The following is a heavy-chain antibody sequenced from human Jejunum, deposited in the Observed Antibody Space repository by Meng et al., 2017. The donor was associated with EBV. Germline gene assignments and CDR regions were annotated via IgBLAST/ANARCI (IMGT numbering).Heavy chain of an antibody. CDR3: AHRENWNFDY. J-gene: IGHJ4*02. CDR2: IYGDDNK. Sequence: QITLTESGPTLVKPTXTLTLTCTFSGFSLSTSGVAVGWIRQPPGKALEWLALIYGDDNKRYSPSLKSRFTITKDTSRNQVVLTMTNMDPADTATYYCAHRENWNFDYWGQGTLVTVSS. V-gene: IGHV2-5*02. D-gene: IGHD1-1*01. CDR1: GFSLSTSGVA.